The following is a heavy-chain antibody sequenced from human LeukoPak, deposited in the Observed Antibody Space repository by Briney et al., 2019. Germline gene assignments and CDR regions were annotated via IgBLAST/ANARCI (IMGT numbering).Heavy chain of an antibody. CDR3: ARGYIDNLGYSPRSAFDK. Sequence: GGSLRLSCAASGFSFGSYNMNWVRQAPGKGLEWVSSISSTSRSSYIFYAESVEGRFTISRDNTKNSLFLQMNSLIAEDTAVYYCARGYIDNLGYSPRSAFDKWGQGTLVTVSS. D-gene: IGHD3-22*01. V-gene: IGHV3-21*01. J-gene: IGHJ4*02. CDR2: ISSTSRSSYI. CDR1: GFSFGSYN.